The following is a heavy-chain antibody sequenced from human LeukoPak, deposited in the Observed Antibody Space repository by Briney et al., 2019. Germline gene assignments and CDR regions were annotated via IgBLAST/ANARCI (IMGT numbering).Heavy chain of an antibody. Sequence: GGSLRLSCAASGFTSSSYWMTRVRQAPGKGLEWVANIKQDGNEKYYLDSVKGRFTISRDNAKNSLYLQTNSLRAEDTAVYYCASGFDSRFFDRWGQGTLVTVSS. CDR1: GFTSSSYW. CDR3: ASGFDSRFFDR. CDR2: IKQDGNEK. J-gene: IGHJ4*02. D-gene: IGHD3-22*01. V-gene: IGHV3-7*01.